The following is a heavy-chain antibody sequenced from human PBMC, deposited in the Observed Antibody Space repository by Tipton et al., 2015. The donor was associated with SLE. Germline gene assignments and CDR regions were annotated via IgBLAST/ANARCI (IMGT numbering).Heavy chain of an antibody. Sequence: SLRLSCAASGFTFSGYSMNWVRQAPGKGLEWVSYISSSSSYIYYADSVKGRFTISRDNSKNTLYLQMNSLRAEDTAVYYCAREGDWGGAFDIWGQGTMVTVSS. CDR1: GFTFSGYS. J-gene: IGHJ3*02. CDR2: ISSSSSYI. V-gene: IGHV3-21*05. CDR3: AREGDWGGAFDI. D-gene: IGHD3/OR15-3a*01.